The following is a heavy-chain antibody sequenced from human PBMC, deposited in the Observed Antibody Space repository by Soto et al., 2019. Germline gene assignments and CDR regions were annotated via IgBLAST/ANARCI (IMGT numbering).Heavy chain of an antibody. Sequence: EVQLVESGGGLIQPGGSLRLSCAASGFTVSSKYMTWVRQAPGKGLEWVSVIYGGGTTCYADSVMGRFTISRDNSKNTLLLHANSPRVEDTAVYYCVQTTGWPGSAFWGQGTLLTVPS. J-gene: IGHJ4*02. CDR2: IYGGGTT. CDR1: GFTVSSKY. CDR3: VQTTGWPGSAF. D-gene: IGHD1-1*01. V-gene: IGHV3-53*01.